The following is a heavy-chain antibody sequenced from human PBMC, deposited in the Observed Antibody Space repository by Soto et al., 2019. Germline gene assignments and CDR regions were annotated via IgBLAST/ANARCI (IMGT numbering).Heavy chain of an antibody. J-gene: IGHJ3*01. D-gene: IGHD1-1*01. CDR3: ARNVYPVRDAFDL. CDR1: GDSISSAVNY. Sequence: QVQLQESGPGLVEPSQTLSLTCTVSGDSISSAVNYWSWIRQQPGKGLEWIGYFYHTGSTYYNQSLKSRVTISVNTANNRFSQKLSSETAANTAVYYCARNVYPVRDAFDLWGQGAKVTVSS. V-gene: IGHV4-31*03. CDR2: FYHTGST.